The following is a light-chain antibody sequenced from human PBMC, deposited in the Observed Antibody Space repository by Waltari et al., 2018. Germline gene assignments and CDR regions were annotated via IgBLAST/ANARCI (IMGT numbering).Light chain of an antibody. CDR2: KAS. CDR1: QSISSW. J-gene: IGKJ1*01. CDR3: QQYNTYPWT. V-gene: IGKV1-5*03. Sequence: DIQMTQSPSTLSASVGDRVTITCRASQSISSWLAWYQQKPGKAPKFLMYKASSLESGVPSMFSGRGSGTEFTLTISSLQPDDVATDYGQQYNTYPWTFGQGTKVEIK.